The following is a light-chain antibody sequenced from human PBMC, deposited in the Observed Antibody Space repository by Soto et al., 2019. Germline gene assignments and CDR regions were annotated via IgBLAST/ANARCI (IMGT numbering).Light chain of an antibody. Sequence: QSALTQPASVSGSPGQSITISCTGTSSDVGGYNYVSWYQQHPGKAPKLMIYEVSNRPSGVSNRFSGSKSGNTASLTISGLQAEDEAHYYCAAWDDSLSGWVFGGGTKLTVL. CDR1: SSDVGGYNY. J-gene: IGLJ3*02. CDR2: EVS. CDR3: AAWDDSLSGWV. V-gene: IGLV2-14*01.